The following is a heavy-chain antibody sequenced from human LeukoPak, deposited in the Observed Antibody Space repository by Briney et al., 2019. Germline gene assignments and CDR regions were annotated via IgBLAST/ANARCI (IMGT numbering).Heavy chain of an antibody. D-gene: IGHD1-14*01. J-gene: IGHJ6*02. CDR3: AKVSGGGLYYDGMDV. CDR2: ISGSGGTT. Sequence: GGSLRLSCAASGFTFSSSAMSWVRQAPGKGLEWVSVISGSGGTTYYADSVKGRFTISRDSSKNTLYLQMNSLRAEDTAVYYCAKVSGGGLYYDGMDVWGQGTTVTVSS. CDR1: GFTFSSSA. V-gene: IGHV3-23*01.